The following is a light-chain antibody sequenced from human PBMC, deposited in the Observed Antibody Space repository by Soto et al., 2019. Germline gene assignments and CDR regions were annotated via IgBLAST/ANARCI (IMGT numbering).Light chain of an antibody. V-gene: IGLV2-14*01. J-gene: IGLJ2*01. CDR2: DVG. CDR1: SSDVGFYNY. CDR3: SSYTSGRPQV. Sequence: QSALTQPASVSGSPGQSITISCTGTSSDVGFYNYVSWYQQHPGKVPKLMIYDVGNRPSGVSNRFAGSRSGNTASLTLSGRQAGEEGDYYFSSYTSGRPQVFRGGTKLTVL.